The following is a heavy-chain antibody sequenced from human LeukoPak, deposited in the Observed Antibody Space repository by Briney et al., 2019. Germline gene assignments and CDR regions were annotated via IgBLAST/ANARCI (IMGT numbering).Heavy chain of an antibody. D-gene: IGHD3-3*01. Sequence: ASVKVSCKASGYTFTGYYMHWVRQAPGQGLEWMGWISAYNGNTNYAQKLQGRVTMTTDTSTSTAYMELSRLRSDDTAVYYCARVSVTLFGAVIILNAFDVWGQGTMVTVSS. CDR2: ISAYNGNT. J-gene: IGHJ3*01. V-gene: IGHV1-18*04. CDR1: GYTFTGYY. CDR3: ARVSVTLFGAVIILNAFDV.